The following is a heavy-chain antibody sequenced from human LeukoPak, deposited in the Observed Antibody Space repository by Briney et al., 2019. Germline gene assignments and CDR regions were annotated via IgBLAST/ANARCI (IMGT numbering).Heavy chain of an antibody. CDR3: AKAAGDSSSSDY. J-gene: IGHJ4*02. D-gene: IGHD6-6*01. CDR1: GFTFSSYG. CDR2: IRYDGSNK. Sequence: GGSLRLSCAASGFTFSSYGMHWVRQAPGKGLEWVAFIRYDGSNKYYADSVKGRFTISRDNSKNTLYLQMNSLRAEDTAVYYCAKAAGDSSSSDYWGQGTLVTVSS. V-gene: IGHV3-30*02.